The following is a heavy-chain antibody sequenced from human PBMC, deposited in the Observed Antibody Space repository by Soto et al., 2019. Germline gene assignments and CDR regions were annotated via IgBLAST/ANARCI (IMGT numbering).Heavy chain of an antibody. CDR3: ARSSPYCSSTSCSVDY. CDR2: ISSSSSYI. D-gene: IGHD2-2*01. CDR1: GFTFSSYS. V-gene: IGHV3-21*01. Sequence: GGSLRLSCAASGFTFSSYSMNWVRQAPGKGLEWVSSISSSSSYIYYADSVKGRFTISRDNAKNSLYLQMNSLRAEDTAVYYRARSSPYCSSTSCSVDYWGQGTLVTVSS. J-gene: IGHJ4*02.